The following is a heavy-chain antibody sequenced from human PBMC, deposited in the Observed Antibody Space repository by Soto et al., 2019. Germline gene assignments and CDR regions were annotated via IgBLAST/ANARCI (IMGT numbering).Heavy chain of an antibody. D-gene: IGHD3-22*01. CDR1: GFIFNAYA. Sequence: EVQLLESGGGLVQPGGSLRLSCAASGFIFNAYAMTWVRQAPGKGLEWVSGISGSGANTYFADSVKGRFAISRDNSKNTVYLEMNSLRAEDTAIYYCAKDFDSSTSFVSPYLNYWGPGTLVTVSS. V-gene: IGHV3-23*01. CDR2: ISGSGANT. CDR3: AKDFDSSTSFVSPYLNY. J-gene: IGHJ4*02.